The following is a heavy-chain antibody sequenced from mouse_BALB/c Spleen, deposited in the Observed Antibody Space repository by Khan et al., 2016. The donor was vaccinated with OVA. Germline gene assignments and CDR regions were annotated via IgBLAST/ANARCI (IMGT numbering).Heavy chain of an antibody. CDR2: ISSGGST. D-gene: IGHD2-14*01. V-gene: IGHV5-6-5*01. J-gene: IGHJ2*01. Sequence: EVQLVESGGDSVKPGGSLKLSCAVTGFTFSTYAMSWVRQTPEKRLEWVASISSGGSTYYPDSVKGRFTISRDNARNIVYRQMTSLRSEDMAMYYCAREAYRYDEYYFDYWGQGTTLTVSS. CDR3: AREAYRYDEYYFDY. CDR1: GFTFSTYA.